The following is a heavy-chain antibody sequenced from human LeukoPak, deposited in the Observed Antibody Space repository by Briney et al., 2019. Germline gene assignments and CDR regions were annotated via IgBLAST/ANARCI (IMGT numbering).Heavy chain of an antibody. CDR1: GGSISSGDYY. D-gene: IGHD2-2*01. J-gene: IGHJ4*02. CDR2: IYYSGST. Sequence: SQTLSLTCSVSGGSISSGDYYWSWIRQPPGKGLEWIGYIYYSGSTYYNPSLKSRVTISVDASKNQFSLKLSSVTAADTAVYYCARGFRGVVVVPADYFDYWGQGTLVTVSS. CDR3: ARGFRGVVVVPADYFDY. V-gene: IGHV4-30-4*08.